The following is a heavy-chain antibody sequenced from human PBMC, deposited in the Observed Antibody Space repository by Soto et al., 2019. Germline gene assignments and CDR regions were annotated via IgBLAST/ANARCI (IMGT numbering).Heavy chain of an antibody. Sequence: PGGSLRLSCVASGFSLANYPMNWVRQTPGKGLEWISYSSPRGDTIYYADSVEGRFTISRDNVRNSLSLHMSSLRDEDSALYYCAKGPHTNVGWPYYFESWGQGVPVTVSS. CDR1: GFSLANYP. CDR3: AKGPHTNVGWPYYFES. J-gene: IGHJ4*02. CDR2: SSPRGDTI. V-gene: IGHV3-48*02. D-gene: IGHD6-19*01.